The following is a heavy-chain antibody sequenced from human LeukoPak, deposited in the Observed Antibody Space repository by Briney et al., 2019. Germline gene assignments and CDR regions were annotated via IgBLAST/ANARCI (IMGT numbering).Heavy chain of an antibody. J-gene: IGHJ4*02. CDR3: ARDSAGIAAAGRGDYFDY. CDR1: GFTFSSYE. D-gene: IGHD6-13*01. CDR2: ISSSGSTI. Sequence: GRSLRLSCAASGFTFSSYEMNWVRQAPGKGLEWVSYISSSGSTIYYADSVKGRFTISRDNAKNSLYLQMNSLRAEDTAVYYCARDSAGIAAAGRGDYFDYWGQGTLVTVSS. V-gene: IGHV3-48*03.